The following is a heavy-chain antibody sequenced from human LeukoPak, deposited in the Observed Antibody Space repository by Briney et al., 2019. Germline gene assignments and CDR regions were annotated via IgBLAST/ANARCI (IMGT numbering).Heavy chain of an antibody. CDR3: ARDQPLWGTEKDGFDF. D-gene: IGHD5-24*01. CDR2: ICYSGHNL. V-gene: IGHV3-11*01. CDR1: GFTFSDYY. Sequence: GGSLRLSCAASGFTFSDYYMSGVRWPPGEGLEGLSHICYSGHNLNYLDSVRGHFIISRDNSKNLLYLQMNVLGGDGRVMYCCARDQPLWGTEKDGFDFWRRGRKVSVSS. J-gene: IGHJ3*01.